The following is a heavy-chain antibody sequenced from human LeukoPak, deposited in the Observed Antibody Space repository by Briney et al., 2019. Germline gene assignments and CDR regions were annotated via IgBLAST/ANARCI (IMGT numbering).Heavy chain of an antibody. D-gene: IGHD3-3*01. CDR1: GFTFSSYG. CDR2: INWNGGKV. V-gene: IGHV3-9*01. CDR3: TKGEWASTDGGYFDY. J-gene: IGHJ4*02. Sequence: PGRSLRLSCAASGFTFSSYGMHWVRQVPGKGLEWVAGINWNGGKVEYADSVKGRITISRDNVKTSVSLQMNSLRPDDTALYYCTKGEWASTDGGYFDYWGQGTLVTVSS.